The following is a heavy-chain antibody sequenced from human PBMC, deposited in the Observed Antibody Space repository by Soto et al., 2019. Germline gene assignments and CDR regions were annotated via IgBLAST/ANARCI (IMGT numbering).Heavy chain of an antibody. Sequence: ASVKGSCKTSGYTFTSYGISLVRQAPGQGLEWMGWISAYNGNTNYAQNFQGRVTMTRDTSISTAYMELRRLTSDDTAVYYCASPRYISGWNPFDYWGQGTPVTVSS. V-gene: IGHV1-18*01. CDR1: GYTFTSYG. CDR2: ISAYNGNT. J-gene: IGHJ4*02. D-gene: IGHD6-19*01. CDR3: ASPRYISGWNPFDY.